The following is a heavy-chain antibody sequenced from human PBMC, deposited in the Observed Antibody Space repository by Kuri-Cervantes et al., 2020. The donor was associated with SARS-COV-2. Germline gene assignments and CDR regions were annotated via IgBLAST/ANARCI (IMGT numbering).Heavy chain of an antibody. D-gene: IGHD4-23*01. Sequence: ASVKVSCKASGYTFTSYYMHWVRQAPGQGLEWMGIINPSGGSTSYAQKFQGRVTMTTDTSTSTAYMELRSLRSDDTAVYYCAVGDYGGNYPLGSHWGQGTLVTVSS. V-gene: IGHV1-46*01. CDR3: AVGDYGGNYPLGSH. J-gene: IGHJ4*02. CDR2: INPSGGST. CDR1: GYTFTSYY.